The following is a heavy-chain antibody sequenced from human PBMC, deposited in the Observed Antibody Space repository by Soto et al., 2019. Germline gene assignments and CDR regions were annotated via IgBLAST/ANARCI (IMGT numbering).Heavy chain of an antibody. CDR1: GFTFDDYV. CDR3: AKDWSNSGSYYFDY. CDR2: ISWNSGSI. J-gene: IGHJ4*02. D-gene: IGHD1-26*01. Sequence: GGSLRLSCAASGFTFDDYVMHWVRQAPGKGLEWVSGISWNSGSIGYADSVKGRFTISRDNAKNSLYLQMNSLRAEDTALYYCAKDWSNSGSYYFDYWGQGTLVTVSS. V-gene: IGHV3-9*01.